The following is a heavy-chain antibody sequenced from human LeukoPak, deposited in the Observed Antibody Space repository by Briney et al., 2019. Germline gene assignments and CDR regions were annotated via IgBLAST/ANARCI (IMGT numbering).Heavy chain of an antibody. CDR2: ISSTGTTI. V-gene: IGHV3-48*01. J-gene: IGHJ4*02. CDR3: ARGARGWNHDDYFDY. CDR1: GFTFSSYS. Sequence: PGGSLRLSCVASGFTFSSYSMKWVRQAPGKGLEWVSYISSTGTTIYYADSVKGRFTISRDNAKNTLYLQMNSLRAEDTAVYYCARGARGWNHDDYFDYWGQGTLVTVSS. D-gene: IGHD1-14*01.